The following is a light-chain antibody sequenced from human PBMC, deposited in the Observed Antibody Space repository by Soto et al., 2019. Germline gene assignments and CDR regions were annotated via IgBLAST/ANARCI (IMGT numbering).Light chain of an antibody. V-gene: IGLV1-36*01. CDR2: FDD. CDR3: AAWDDSLNGQV. CDR1: TSNIGNNA. Sequence: QAVVTQPPSMSEAPRQRVTISCSGSTSNIGNNAVSWYQQLPGKAPKLLIYFDDLLPSGVSDRFSGSKSGTSASLAISGLQSEDEADYYCAAWDDSLNGQVFGGGTKVTVL. J-gene: IGLJ2*01.